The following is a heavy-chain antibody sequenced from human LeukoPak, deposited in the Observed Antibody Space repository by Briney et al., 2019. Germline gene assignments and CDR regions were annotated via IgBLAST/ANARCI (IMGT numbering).Heavy chain of an antibody. CDR3: AKDDSYIRFYS. V-gene: IGHV3-48*01. D-gene: IGHD3-22*01. Sequence: GGSLRLSCAASGFTFSDYNMNWVRQVPGKGLESVSYMSRSGDIIYYADSVKGRFTISRDNAKNSLYLQMNSLRAEDTAVYHCAKDDSYIRFYSWGQGTLVTVSS. CDR1: GFTFSDYN. CDR2: MSRSGDII. J-gene: IGHJ5*01.